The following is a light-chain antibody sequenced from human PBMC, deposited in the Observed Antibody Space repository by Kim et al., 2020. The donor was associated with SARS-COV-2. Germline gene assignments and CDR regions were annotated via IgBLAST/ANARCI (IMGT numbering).Light chain of an antibody. Sequence: GQSVTISCTGTSSDVGDYNYVSWYQHHPGKAPKLMIYDVSKRPSGVPDRFSGSKSGNTASLTISGLQAEDEADYYCCSYAGSYTLIFGGGTKLTVL. V-gene: IGLV2-11*01. CDR1: SSDVGDYNY. CDR2: DVS. J-gene: IGLJ2*01. CDR3: CSYAGSYTLI.